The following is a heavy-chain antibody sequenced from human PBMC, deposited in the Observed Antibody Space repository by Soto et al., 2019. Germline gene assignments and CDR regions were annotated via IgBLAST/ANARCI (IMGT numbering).Heavy chain of an antibody. CDR3: ARDLSPYYYDSSGYPGDAFDI. D-gene: IGHD3-22*01. V-gene: IGHV1-2*04. CDR1: GYTFTGYY. CDR2: INPNSGGT. J-gene: IGHJ3*02. Sequence: ASVKVSCKASGYTFTGYYMHWVRQAPGQGLEWMGWINPNSGGTNYAQKFQGWVTMTRDTSISTAYMELSRLRSDDTAVYYCARDLSPYYYDSSGYPGDAFDIWGQGTMVTVSS.